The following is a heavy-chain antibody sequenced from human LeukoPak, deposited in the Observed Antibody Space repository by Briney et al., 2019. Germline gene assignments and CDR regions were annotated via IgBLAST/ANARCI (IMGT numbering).Heavy chain of an antibody. J-gene: IGHJ4*02. CDR2: MWNDGITG. CDR1: GFNFREYG. D-gene: IGHD6-19*01. Sequence: GGSLRLPCAASGFNFREYGMHWVRQAPGKGLEWVAVMWNDGITGKYADSVRGRFSVSRDNSKNTVYLQMDSLRADDTSVYYCARDGSGWSSDYWGQGTLVTVSS. V-gene: IGHV3-33*01. CDR3: ARDGSGWSSDY.